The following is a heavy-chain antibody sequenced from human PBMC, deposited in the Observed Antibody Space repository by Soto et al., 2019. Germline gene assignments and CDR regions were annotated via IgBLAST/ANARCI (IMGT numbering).Heavy chain of an antibody. CDR3: ASLDSYGSGIFS. D-gene: IGHD3-3*01. V-gene: IGHV1-69*02. J-gene: IGHJ5*02. CDR2: IIPALNVR. CDR1: GDIFSRFG. Sequence: QVQLVQSGAEVRQPGSSVTVSCKAPGDIFSRFGINWVRQAPGQGFEWMARIIPALNVRNFAHKLHARVSVTADTSTNTFYMELSSLRSDDTAVYFCASLDSYGSGIFSWGQGTLVTVSA.